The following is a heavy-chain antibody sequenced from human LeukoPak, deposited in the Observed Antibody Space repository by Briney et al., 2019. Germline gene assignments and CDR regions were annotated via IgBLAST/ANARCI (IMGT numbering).Heavy chain of an antibody. CDR3: ARVELGSEGEDY. CDR1: GGSISSYY. J-gene: IGHJ4*02. V-gene: IGHV4-59*12. Sequence: SETLSLTCTVSGGSISSYYWSWIRQPPGKGLEWIGYIYYSGSTYYNPSLKSRVTISVDRSKNQFSLKLSSVTAADTAVYYCARVELGSEGEDYWGQGTLVTVSS. CDR2: IYYSGST. D-gene: IGHD7-27*01.